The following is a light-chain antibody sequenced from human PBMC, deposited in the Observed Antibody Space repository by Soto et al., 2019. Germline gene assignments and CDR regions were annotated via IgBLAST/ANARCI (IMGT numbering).Light chain of an antibody. CDR1: SRHSNYA. J-gene: IGLJ2*01. CDR2: LNSDGSH. Sequence: QLVLTQSPSASASLGASVKLTCTLSSRHSNYAIAWHQQQPEKGPRYLMKLNSDGSHSKGDGIPYRFSGSSSGAERYLTISSLQSEDEADYYCQTWGTGIVVFGGGTKVTVL. V-gene: IGLV4-69*01. CDR3: QTWGTGIVV.